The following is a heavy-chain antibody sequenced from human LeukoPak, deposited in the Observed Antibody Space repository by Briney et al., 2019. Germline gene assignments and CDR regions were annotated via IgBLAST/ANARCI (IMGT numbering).Heavy chain of an antibody. V-gene: IGHV3-66*01. CDR3: ARDNSWSGSSKYDY. CDR1: GFTVSSNY. D-gene: IGHD1-26*01. CDR2: IYSGGSA. J-gene: IGHJ4*02. Sequence: GGSLRLSCAASGFTVSSNYMSWVRQAPGKGLEWVSVIYSGGSAYHADSVKGRFTISRDNSKNTLYLQMNSLRAEDTAVYYCARDNSWSGSSKYDYWGQGTLVTVSS.